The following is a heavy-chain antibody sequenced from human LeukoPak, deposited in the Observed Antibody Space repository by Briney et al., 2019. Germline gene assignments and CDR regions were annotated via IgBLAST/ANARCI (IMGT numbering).Heavy chain of an antibody. CDR1: GGTFSSYA. D-gene: IGHD3-10*01. V-gene: IGHV1-69*04. J-gene: IGHJ3*02. CDR3: ARDEGGITMVRGVIRAGASDI. CDR2: IIPILGIA. Sequence: SVKVSCKASGGTFSSYAISWVRQAPGQGLEWMGRIIPILGIANYAQKFQGRVTITADKSTSTAYMELSSLRSEDTAVYYCARDEGGITMVRGVIRAGASDIWGQGTMVTVSS.